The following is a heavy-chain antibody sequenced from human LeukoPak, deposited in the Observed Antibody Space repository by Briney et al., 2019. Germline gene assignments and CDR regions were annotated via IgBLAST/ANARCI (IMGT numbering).Heavy chain of an antibody. CDR1: GFTFRSSE. V-gene: IGHV3-48*03. CDR2: ISGTGNTI. CDR3: ARDSYNGDYVPGYFQH. Sequence: PGGSLRLSCATSGFTFRSSEMNWVRQAPGKGLGWVSYISGTGNTIYYTDSVKGRFTISRDNAKNSLYLQMNSLRAEDTAVYYCARDSYNGDYVPGYFQHWGQGTLVTVSS. D-gene: IGHD4-17*01. J-gene: IGHJ1*01.